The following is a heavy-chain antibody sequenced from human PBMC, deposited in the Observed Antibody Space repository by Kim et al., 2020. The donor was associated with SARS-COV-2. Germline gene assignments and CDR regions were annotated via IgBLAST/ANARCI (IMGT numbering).Heavy chain of an antibody. Sequence: YADSVKGRFTISRDNAKNSLYLQMNSLRAEDTAVYYCARNHYYDSSALGYWGQGTLVTVSS. J-gene: IGHJ4*02. V-gene: IGHV3-11*01. D-gene: IGHD3-22*01. CDR3: ARNHYYDSSALGY.